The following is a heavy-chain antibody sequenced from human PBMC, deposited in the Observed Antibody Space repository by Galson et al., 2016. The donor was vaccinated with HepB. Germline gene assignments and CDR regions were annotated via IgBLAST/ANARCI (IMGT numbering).Heavy chain of an antibody. D-gene: IGHD3-3*01. CDR1: GFTVSSNY. Sequence: SLRLSCAASGFTVSSNYMSWVRQAPGKGLEWASVIYSGGTTYYADSVKGRFTISRDNAKNTLYLQMNSLRAEDTAVYYCVTGSLGLRFFDFWGQGTLVTVSS. CDR3: VTGSLGLRFFDF. J-gene: IGHJ4*02. CDR2: IYSGGTT. V-gene: IGHV3-66*01.